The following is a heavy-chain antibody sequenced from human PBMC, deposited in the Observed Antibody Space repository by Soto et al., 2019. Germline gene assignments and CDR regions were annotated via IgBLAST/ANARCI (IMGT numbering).Heavy chain of an antibody. CDR1: GGTFSSYA. V-gene: IGHV1-69*12. D-gene: IGHD3-22*01. J-gene: IGHJ1*01. Sequence: QVQLVQSGAEVKKPGSSVKVSCKASGGTFSSYAISWVRQAPGQGLEWMGGIIPIFGTANYAQKFQGRVTITADESTSTDYMELSSLRSEDTAVYYCARGGASYYYDSSGYAEYFQHWGQGTLVTVSS. CDR2: IIPIFGTA. CDR3: ARGGASYYYDSSGYAEYFQH.